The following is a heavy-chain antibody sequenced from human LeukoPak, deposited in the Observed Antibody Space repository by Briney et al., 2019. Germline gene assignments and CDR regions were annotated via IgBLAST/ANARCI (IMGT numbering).Heavy chain of an antibody. D-gene: IGHD3-22*01. V-gene: IGHV3-48*01. Sequence: GGSLRLSCAVSGFTFSSYSMNWVRQAPGKGLEWVSYISSSSSTIYYADSVKGRFTISRDKAKNSLYLQMNSLRAEDTAVYYCARVGGSSGYYYYYYGMDVWGQGTTVTVSS. J-gene: IGHJ6*02. CDR3: ARVGGSSGYYYYYYGMDV. CDR2: ISSSSSTI. CDR1: GFTFSSYS.